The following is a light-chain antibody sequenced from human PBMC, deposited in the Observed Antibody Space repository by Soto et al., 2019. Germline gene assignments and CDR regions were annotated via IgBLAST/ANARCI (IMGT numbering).Light chain of an antibody. CDR2: QTS. Sequence: DIVLTQSPATLSSFPCDRVTLSWRASQYINTRLAWYQHRPGQSPRLLIYQTSLRAAGIPARFSARGSGTDFTLTISDVQPEDFALYYCHQRQSWPRTFGQGTKVDIK. J-gene: IGKJ1*01. CDR3: HQRQSWPRT. CDR1: QYINTR. V-gene: IGKV3-11*01.